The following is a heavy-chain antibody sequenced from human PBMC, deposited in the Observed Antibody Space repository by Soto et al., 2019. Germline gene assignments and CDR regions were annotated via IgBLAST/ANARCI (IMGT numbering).Heavy chain of an antibody. D-gene: IGHD3-16*01. CDR3: ARAPGIMAKIDY. V-gene: IGHV4-31*03. J-gene: IGHJ4*02. CDR1: GGSISSGGYY. Sequence: QVQLLESGPGLVKPSQTLSLTCTVSGGSISSGGYYWSWIRQHPGKGMEWIGYIYYSWSTYYNPSLKSRVTISVDTSKNQVSLTLSSVTAADTAVYYCARAPGIMAKIDYWGQGTLVTVSS. CDR2: IYYSWST.